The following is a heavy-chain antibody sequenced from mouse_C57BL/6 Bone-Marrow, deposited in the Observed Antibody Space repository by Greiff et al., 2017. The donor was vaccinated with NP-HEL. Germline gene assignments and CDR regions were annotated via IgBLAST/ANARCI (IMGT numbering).Heavy chain of an antibody. CDR1: GYAFSSSW. J-gene: IGHJ3*01. CDR3: ARWLFAY. V-gene: IGHV1-82*01. Sequence: VQLQQSGPELVKPGASVKISCKASGYAFSSSWMNWVKQRPGKGLEWIGRIYPGDGDTNYNGKFKGKATLTADKSSSTAYMQLSSLTAEDSAVYFCARWLFAYWGQGTLVTAAA. D-gene: IGHD2-2*01. CDR2: IYPGDGDT.